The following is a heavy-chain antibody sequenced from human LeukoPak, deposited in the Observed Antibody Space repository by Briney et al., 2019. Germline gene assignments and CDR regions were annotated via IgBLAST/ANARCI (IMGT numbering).Heavy chain of an antibody. CDR3: ARDISGGTFDY. D-gene: IGHD1-26*01. V-gene: IGHV3-11*01. J-gene: IGHJ4*02. CDR1: GGSFSDYY. CDR2: ISSSGSTI. Sequence: LSLTCAVYGGSFSDYYMSWIRQAPGKGLEWVSYISSSGSTIYYADSVKGRFTISRDNAKNSLYLQMNSLRAEDTAVYYCARDISGGTFDYWGQGTLVTVSS.